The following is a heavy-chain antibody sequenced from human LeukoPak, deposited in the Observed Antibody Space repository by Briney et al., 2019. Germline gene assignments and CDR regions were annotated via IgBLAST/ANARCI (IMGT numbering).Heavy chain of an antibody. Sequence: GGSLRLSCAASRFTFNSYAMSWVRQAPGKGLEWVSAISGSGGSTYYADSVKGRFTISRDNSENTLYLQMNSLRAEDTAIYYCAKDSAARGTSVYFDYWGQGTLVTVSS. CDR1: RFTFNSYA. CDR2: ISGSGGST. J-gene: IGHJ4*02. D-gene: IGHD2-2*01. V-gene: IGHV3-23*01. CDR3: AKDSAARGTSVYFDY.